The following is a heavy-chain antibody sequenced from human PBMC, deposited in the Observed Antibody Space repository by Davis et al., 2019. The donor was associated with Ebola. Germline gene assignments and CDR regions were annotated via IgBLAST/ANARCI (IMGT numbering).Heavy chain of an antibody. D-gene: IGHD5-18*01. Sequence: GESLKISCAASRFTFSSYSMHWVRQAPGKGLEWVAVISYDASSQYYADSVKGRFTISRDNSKHTLFLQINSLRPEDTAVYYCASEDAAMAYFEYWGQGTLVTVSS. J-gene: IGHJ4*02. V-gene: IGHV3-30*04. CDR2: ISYDASSQ. CDR3: ASEDAAMAYFEY. CDR1: RFTFSSYS.